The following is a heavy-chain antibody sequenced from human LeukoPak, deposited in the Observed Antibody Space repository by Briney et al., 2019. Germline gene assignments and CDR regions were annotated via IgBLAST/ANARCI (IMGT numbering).Heavy chain of an antibody. J-gene: IGHJ4*02. V-gene: IGHV3-21*01. CDR1: GFTFSSYA. CDR3: ARTGTIQLDY. Sequence: GGSLRLSCAASGFTFSSYAMSWVRQASGKGLEWVSSISSSSSYIYYADSVKGRFTISRDNAKNSLYLQMNSLRAEDTAVYYCARTGTIQLDYWGQGTLVTVSS. D-gene: IGHD1-1*01. CDR2: ISSSSSYI.